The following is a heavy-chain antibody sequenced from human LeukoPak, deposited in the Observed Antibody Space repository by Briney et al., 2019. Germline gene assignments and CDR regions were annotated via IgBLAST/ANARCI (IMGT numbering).Heavy chain of an antibody. CDR1: GTTFSKSA. V-gene: IGHV1-69*05. D-gene: IGHD1-26*01. CDR3: ARDDGSATMGFDS. J-gene: IGHJ4*02. Sequence: ASVKVSCKASGTTFSKSAISWVRQAPGQGHEWMGGAIPILGTTNYAQKFQDRVSITTDESTSTAYMEVNSLGPVDTAVYYCARDDGSATMGFDSWGQGTLVTVSS. CDR2: AIPILGTT.